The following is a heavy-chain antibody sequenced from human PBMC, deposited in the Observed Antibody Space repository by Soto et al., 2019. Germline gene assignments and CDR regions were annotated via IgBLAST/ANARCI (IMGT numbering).Heavy chain of an antibody. CDR2: IYSGGST. CDR3: ARDRRYCSGGSCYGMDV. D-gene: IGHD2-15*01. CDR1: GFTVSSNY. V-gene: IGHV3-66*01. J-gene: IGHJ6*02. Sequence: GESLKISCAASGFTVSSNYMSWVRQAPGKGLEWVSVIYSGGSTYYADSVKGRFTISRDNSKNTLYLQMNSLRAEDTAVYYCARDRRYCSGGSCYGMDVWGQGTTVTVSS.